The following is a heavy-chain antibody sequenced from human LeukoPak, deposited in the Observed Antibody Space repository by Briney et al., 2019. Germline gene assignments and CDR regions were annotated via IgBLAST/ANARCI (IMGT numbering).Heavy chain of an antibody. D-gene: IGHD2-15*01. CDR1: GFTFSSYV. V-gene: IGHV3-23*01. J-gene: IGHJ5*02. CDR2: ISGSGGST. Sequence: GGSLRLSCAASGFTFSSYVMSWVRQAPGKGLEWVSAISGSGGSTYYADSVKGRFTISRDNSKNTLYLQMNSLRAEDTAVDYCASIVVVVAARFDPWGQGTLVTVSS. CDR3: ASIVVVVAARFDP.